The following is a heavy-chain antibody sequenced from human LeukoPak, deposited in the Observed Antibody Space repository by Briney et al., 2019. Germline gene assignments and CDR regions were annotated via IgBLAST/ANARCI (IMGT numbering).Heavy chain of an antibody. D-gene: IGHD4-11*01. Sequence: SETLSLTCTVSGGSISSSSYYWGWIRQPPGKGLEWIGSIYYSGSTYYNPSLKSRVTISVDTSKNQFSLKLSSVTAADTAVYYCARVGDDYSNYVGYWGQGTLVTVSS. CDR3: ARVGDDYSNYVGY. J-gene: IGHJ4*02. CDR1: GGSISSSSYY. CDR2: IYYSGST. V-gene: IGHV4-39*07.